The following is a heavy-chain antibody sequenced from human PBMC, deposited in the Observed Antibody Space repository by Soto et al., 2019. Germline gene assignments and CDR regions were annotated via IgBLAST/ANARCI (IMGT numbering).Heavy chain of an antibody. CDR3: ARYGSGTIDAGY. CDR1: GGSISSSSYY. CDR2: IYYSGST. V-gene: IGHV4-39*01. D-gene: IGHD3-10*01. J-gene: IGHJ4*02. Sequence: QLQLQESGPGLVKPSETLSLTCTVSGGSISSSSYYWGWIRQPPGKGLEWIGSIYYSGSTYYNPSLKSRVTISVDTSKNQFSLKLSSVTAADTAVYYCARYGSGTIDAGYWGQGTLVTVSS.